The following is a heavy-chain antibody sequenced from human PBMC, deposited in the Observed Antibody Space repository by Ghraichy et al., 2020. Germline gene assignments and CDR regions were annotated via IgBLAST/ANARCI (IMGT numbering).Heavy chain of an antibody. J-gene: IGHJ4*02. CDR3: TRGLRGPTNWGSFDY. Sequence: SQTLSLTCTVSGDSISSSSYYWGWIRQPPGKGLEWIGSMYYSGSTYYNPSLKSRVTISVDTSKNQFSLRLSSVTAADTAVYYCTRGLRGPTNWGSFDYWGQGTLVTVSS. CDR1: GDSISSSSYY. CDR2: MYYSGST. V-gene: IGHV4-39*01. D-gene: IGHD7-27*01.